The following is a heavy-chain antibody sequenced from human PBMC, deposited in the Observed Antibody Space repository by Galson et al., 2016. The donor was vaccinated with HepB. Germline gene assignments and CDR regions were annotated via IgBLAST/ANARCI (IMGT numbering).Heavy chain of an antibody. Sequence: SVRLSCTASGYIFTGHDINWVRQATGQGLEWMGGMNPNGGYTAYAQQYQGRATITRMTSTSTAYIDLTSLKSEDTAVYYCARGAVWYGGYGMDGWGQGTTVTVSS. CDR2: MNPNGGYT. D-gene: IGHD2-15*01. V-gene: IGHV1-8*01. CDR1: GYIFTGHD. CDR3: ARGAVWYGGYGMDG. J-gene: IGHJ6*02.